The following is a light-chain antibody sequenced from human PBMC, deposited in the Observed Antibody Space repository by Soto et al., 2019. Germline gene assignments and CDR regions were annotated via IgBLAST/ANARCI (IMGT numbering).Light chain of an antibody. CDR2: DVT. Sequence: QSALTQPASVSGSPGQSITISCTGTSSDVGYYNYVSWYQQLPGKAPKLIIFDVTYRPSGVSDRFSGSKSGNTASLTISGLQTEDEADSYCGSYTSSTTLDFGGGTKLTVL. J-gene: IGLJ2*01. CDR1: SSDVGYYNY. CDR3: GSYTSSTTLD. V-gene: IGLV2-14*03.